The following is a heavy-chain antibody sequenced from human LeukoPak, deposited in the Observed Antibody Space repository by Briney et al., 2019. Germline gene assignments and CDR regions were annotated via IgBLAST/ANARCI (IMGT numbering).Heavy chain of an antibody. CDR3: TRDPALEERTGFDI. CDR2: IWYDGSNK. D-gene: IGHD3/OR15-3a*01. CDR1: GFTFSSYG. J-gene: IGHJ3*02. Sequence: GGSLRPSCAASGFTFSSYGMHWVRQAPGKGLEWVAVIWYDGSNKYYADSVKGRFTISRDNSKNTLYLQMNSLRAEDTAVYYCTRDPALEERTGFDIGGQGTMVTVSS. V-gene: IGHV3-33*01.